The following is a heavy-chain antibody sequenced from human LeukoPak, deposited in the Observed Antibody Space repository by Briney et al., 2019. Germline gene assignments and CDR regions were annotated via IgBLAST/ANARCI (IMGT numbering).Heavy chain of an antibody. V-gene: IGHV4-4*09. D-gene: IGHD4-17*01. CDR3: ARHWEDYAHFDY. CDR1: GGSIGSYY. CDR2: IYISGST. Sequence: SETLSLTCTVSGGSIGSYYWSWMRQPPGKGLEWIGNIYISGSTNYNPSLKSRVTISVDTSKNQLSLKLSAVTAADTAVYYCARHWEDYAHFDYWGQGTLVTVSS. J-gene: IGHJ4*02.